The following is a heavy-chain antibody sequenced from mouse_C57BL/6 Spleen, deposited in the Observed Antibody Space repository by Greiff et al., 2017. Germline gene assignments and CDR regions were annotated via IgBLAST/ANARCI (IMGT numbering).Heavy chain of an antibody. J-gene: IGHJ2*01. CDR2: IYPGDGDT. D-gene: IGHD2-4*01. CDR1: GYAFSSSW. V-gene: IGHV1-82*01. CDR3: ARWRGDYDPDY. Sequence: QVQLQQSGPELVKPGASVKISCKASGYAFSSSWMNWVKQRPGKGLEWIGRIYPGDGDTNYNGKFKGKATLTADKSSSTAYMQLSSLTSEDSAVYFCARWRGDYDPDYWGQGTTLTVSS.